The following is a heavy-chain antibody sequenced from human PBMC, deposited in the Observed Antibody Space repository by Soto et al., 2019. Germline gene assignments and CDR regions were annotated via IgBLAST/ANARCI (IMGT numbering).Heavy chain of an antibody. D-gene: IGHD3-22*01. CDR2: IYYSGST. CDR3: ASGSSDYYDSSGRPQVGDYFDY. V-gene: IGHV4-31*03. CDR1: GGSISSGGYY. Sequence: SETLSLTCTVSGGSISSGGYYWSWIRQHPGKGLEWIGYIYYSGSTYYNPSLKSRVTISVDTSKNQFSLKLSSVTAADTAVYYCASGSSDYYDSSGRPQVGDYFDYWGQGTLVTVSS. J-gene: IGHJ4*02.